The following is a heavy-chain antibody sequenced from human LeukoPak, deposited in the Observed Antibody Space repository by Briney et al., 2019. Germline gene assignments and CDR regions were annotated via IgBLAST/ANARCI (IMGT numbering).Heavy chain of an antibody. D-gene: IGHD6-13*01. CDR3: ARDVIAAAGIPGWFDP. CDR1: GGSISSYY. CDR2: IYTSGST. Sequence: PSETLSLTCTVSGGSISSYYWSWIRQPPGKGLEWIGRIYTSGSTNYNPPLKSRVTMSVDTSKNQFSLKLSSVTAADTAVYYCARDVIAAAGIPGWFDPWGQGTLVTVSS. V-gene: IGHV4-4*07. J-gene: IGHJ5*02.